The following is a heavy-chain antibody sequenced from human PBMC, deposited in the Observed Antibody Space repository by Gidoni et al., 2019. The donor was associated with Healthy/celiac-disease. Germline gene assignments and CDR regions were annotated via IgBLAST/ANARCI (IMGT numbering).Heavy chain of an antibody. J-gene: IGHJ4*02. CDR1: GGSISSSSYY. V-gene: IGHV4-39*07. CDR3: ARMVRATVFFDY. CDR2: IYYSGST. Sequence: QLQLQESGQGLVKPSETLSLTCTVSGGSISSSSYYWGWIRQPPGKGLEWIGSIYYSGSTYYNPSLKSRVTISVDTSKNQFSLKLSSVTAADTAVYYCARMVRATVFFDYWGQGTLVTVSS. D-gene: IGHD2-15*01.